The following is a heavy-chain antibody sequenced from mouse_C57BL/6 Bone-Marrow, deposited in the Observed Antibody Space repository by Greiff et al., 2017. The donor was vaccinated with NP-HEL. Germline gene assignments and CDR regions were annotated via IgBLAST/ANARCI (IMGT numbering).Heavy chain of an antibody. CDR3: ANGKTLWYFDY. J-gene: IGHJ2*01. Sequence: QVQLQQSGAELARPGASVKMSCKASGYTFTSYTMHWVKQRPGQGLEWIGYINPSSGYTKYNQKFKDKATLTADKSSSTAYMQLSSLTSEDSAVYYCANGKTLWYFDYWGQGTTLTVSS. V-gene: IGHV1-4*01. CDR1: GYTFTSYT. D-gene: IGHD4-1*01. CDR2: INPSSGYT.